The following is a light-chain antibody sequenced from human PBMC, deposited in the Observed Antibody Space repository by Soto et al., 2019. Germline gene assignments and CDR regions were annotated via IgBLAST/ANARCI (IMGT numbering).Light chain of an antibody. CDR1: QSISSW. J-gene: IGKJ1*01. V-gene: IGKV1-5*01. Sequence: DIQMTQSPSTLSASVGDRVTITCRASQSISSWLAWYQQKPGKAPKLLIYDASSLGSGVPSRFSGSGSGTEFTLTISSLQPEDFATYYCQQSYSTPCTFGQGTQVEIK. CDR2: DAS. CDR3: QQSYSTPCT.